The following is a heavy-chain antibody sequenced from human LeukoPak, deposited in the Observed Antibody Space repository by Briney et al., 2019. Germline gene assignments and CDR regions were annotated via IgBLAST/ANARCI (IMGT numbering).Heavy chain of an antibody. D-gene: IGHD3-22*01. V-gene: IGHV4-59*01. CDR2: IYYSGST. CDR1: GGSISTYY. Sequence: SETLSLTCTVSGGSISTYYGNWIRQAPGKGLEWIGYIYYSGSTNYNPSLKSRVTMSVDTSRNQFSLKLSSVTAADTAVYYCARARYHDYFDYWGQGTLVTVSS. CDR3: ARARYHDYFDY. J-gene: IGHJ4*02.